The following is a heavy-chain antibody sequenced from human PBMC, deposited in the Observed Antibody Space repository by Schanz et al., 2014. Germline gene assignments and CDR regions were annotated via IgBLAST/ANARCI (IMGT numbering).Heavy chain of an antibody. J-gene: IGHJ5*02. CDR2: LSDGGGGT. V-gene: IGHV3-23*01. D-gene: IGHD3-9*01. CDR1: GFTLSNYA. CDR3: AKAADWPVTRFDP. Sequence: EMQLLESGGGLAQPGGSLRLSCAASGFTLSNYAMSWVRQAPGKGLEWVSALSDGGGGTHYADSVRGRFTISSDSSKNTLYLQMSSLRADDTAVYYCAKAADWPVTRFDPWGQGTLVTVSS.